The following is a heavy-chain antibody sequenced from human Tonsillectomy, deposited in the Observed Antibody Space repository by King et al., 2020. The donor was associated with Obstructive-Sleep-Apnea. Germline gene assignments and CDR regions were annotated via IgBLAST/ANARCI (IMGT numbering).Heavy chain of an antibody. V-gene: IGHV4-4*07. D-gene: IGHD3-10*01. CDR2: VYTSGST. Sequence: VQLQESGPGLVKPSETLSLTCTVSGGSISSYYWSWIRQPAGKGLEWIGRVYTSGSTNNNPSLTSRVTMSVDTSKNQFSLKLSSVTAADTAVYYCARDHPSIGELSTHWGQGTLVTVSS. J-gene: IGHJ4*02. CDR3: ARDHPSIGELSTH. CDR1: GGSISSYY.